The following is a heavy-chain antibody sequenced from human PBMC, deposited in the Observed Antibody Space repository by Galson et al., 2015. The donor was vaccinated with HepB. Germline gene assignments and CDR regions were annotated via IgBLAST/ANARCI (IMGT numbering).Heavy chain of an antibody. CDR3: TTDPPSGSFPYYFDY. V-gene: IGHV3-15*07. CDR1: GFTFSNAW. CDR2: IKSKTDGGTT. J-gene: IGHJ4*02. D-gene: IGHD1-26*01. Sequence: SLRLSCAASGFTFSNAWMNWVRQAPGKGLEWVGRIKSKTDGGTTDYAAPVKGRFTISRDDSKNTLYLQMNSLKTEDTAVYYCTTDPPSGSFPYYFDYWGQGTLVTVSS.